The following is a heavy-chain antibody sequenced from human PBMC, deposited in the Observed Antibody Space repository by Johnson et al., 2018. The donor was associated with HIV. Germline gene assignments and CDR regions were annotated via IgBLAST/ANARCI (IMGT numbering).Heavy chain of an antibody. D-gene: IGHD3-10*01. CDR3: AKDPTDFGADWAFDI. CDR1: GFIFSSYD. CDR2: IRYDGSNK. Sequence: QVQLVESGGGVVQPGESLRLSCAASGFIFSSYDMHWVRQAPGKWLEWVAFIRYDGSNKYYVDSVKGRFTISRDNSKNTFYLQMNSLRGDDTAVYYCAKDPTDFGADWAFDIWGQGTMVTVSS. J-gene: IGHJ3*02. V-gene: IGHV3-30*02.